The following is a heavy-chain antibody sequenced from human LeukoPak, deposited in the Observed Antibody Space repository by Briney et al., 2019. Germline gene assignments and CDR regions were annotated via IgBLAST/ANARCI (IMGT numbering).Heavy chain of an antibody. CDR1: GYTFTCYY. Sequence: ASVKVSCKASGYTFTCYYMHWVRQAPGQGLEWMGWINPNSGGTNYAQKFQGRVTMTRDTSISTAYMELSRLRSDDTAVYYCARSDRRFLEWLLPHYGMDVWGQGTTVTVSS. CDR2: INPNSGGT. V-gene: IGHV1-2*02. J-gene: IGHJ6*02. D-gene: IGHD3-3*01. CDR3: ARSDRRFLEWLLPHYGMDV.